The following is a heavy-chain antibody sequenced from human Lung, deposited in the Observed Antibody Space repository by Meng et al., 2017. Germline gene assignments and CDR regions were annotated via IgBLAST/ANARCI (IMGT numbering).Heavy chain of an antibody. CDR3: VRRTYSSGWYFDY. V-gene: IGHV4-34*02. D-gene: IGHD6-19*01. CDR1: GGSFSGYY. CDR2: IIDSGST. Sequence: QVKLQQVGEGLLKPSETLSLTCAVYGGSFSGYYWSWIRQPPGKGLEWIGEIIDSGSTNYNPSLKSRVTISVDTSKNQFSLRVTSVTAADRAVYYCVRRTYSSGWYFDYWGQGTLVTVSS. J-gene: IGHJ4*02.